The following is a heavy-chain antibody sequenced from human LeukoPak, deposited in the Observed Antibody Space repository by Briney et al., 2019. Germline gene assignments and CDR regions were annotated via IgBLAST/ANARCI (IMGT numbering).Heavy chain of an antibody. J-gene: IGHJ4*02. D-gene: IGHD6-13*01. CDR3: ARGVYIAAAQYGY. V-gene: IGHV4-59*08. CDR1: GGSISSYY. Sequence: PSETLSLTGTVSGGSISSYYWSWIRQPPGKGLEWIAYISDIGSINYNPSLKSRVTISLDTSKNQLSLKLRFVTAADTAVYYCARGVYIAAAQYGYWGQGTLVSVSS. CDR2: ISDIGSI.